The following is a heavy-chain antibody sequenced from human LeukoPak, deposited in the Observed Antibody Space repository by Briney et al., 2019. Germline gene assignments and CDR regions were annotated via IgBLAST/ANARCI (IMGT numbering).Heavy chain of an antibody. CDR2: INPNSGGT. D-gene: IGHD6-13*01. CDR1: GYTFTCYY. Sequence: ASVKVSCKASGYTFTCYYMHWVRQAPGQGLEWRGWINPNSGGTNYAQKFQGRVTMTRDTSISTAYMELSRLRSDDTAVYYCARRFHAGTCDYWGQGTLVTVSS. J-gene: IGHJ4*02. V-gene: IGHV1-2*02. CDR3: ARRFHAGTCDY.